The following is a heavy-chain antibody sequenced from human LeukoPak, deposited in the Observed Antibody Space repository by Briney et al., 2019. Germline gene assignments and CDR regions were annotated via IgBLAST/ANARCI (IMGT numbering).Heavy chain of an antibody. V-gene: IGHV4-34*01. D-gene: IGHD6-19*01. Sequence: GSLRLSCAASGFAFSLYNMNWVRQAPGKGLEWIGEINHSGSTNYNPSLKSRVTISVDTSKNQFSLKLSSVTAADTAVYYCARGMYSSGWQYYYYYGMDVWGQGTTVTVSS. CDR2: INHSGST. J-gene: IGHJ6*02. CDR1: GFAFSLYN. CDR3: ARGMYSSGWQYYYYYGMDV.